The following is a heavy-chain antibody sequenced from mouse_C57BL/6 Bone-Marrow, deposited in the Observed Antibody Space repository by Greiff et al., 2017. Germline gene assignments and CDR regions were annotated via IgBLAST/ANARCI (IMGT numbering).Heavy chain of an antibody. CDR2: IYPRSGNT. CDR3: ARSLYYDYDGYFDY. CDR1: GYTFTSYG. Sequence: QVQLQQSGAELARPGASVKLSCKASGYTFTSYGISWVKQRTGQGLEWIGEIYPRSGNTYYNEKFKGKATLTADKSSRTAYMELRSLTSEDSAVYFCARSLYYDYDGYFDYWGQGTTLTVSS. D-gene: IGHD2-4*01. V-gene: IGHV1-81*01. J-gene: IGHJ2*01.